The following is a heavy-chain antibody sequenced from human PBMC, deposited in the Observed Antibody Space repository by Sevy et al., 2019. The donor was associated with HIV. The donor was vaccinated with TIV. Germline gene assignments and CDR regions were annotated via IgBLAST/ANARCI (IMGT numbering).Heavy chain of an antibody. Sequence: GGSLRLSCAASGFSFSSYSMNWVRQAPGKGLEWASSISSSSSYIYYTDSVKGRFTISRDKAKNLLYLQMNSLRAEDTAVYYCARWDADRRWYFDYWGQGTLVTVSS. J-gene: IGHJ4*02. CDR2: ISSSSSYI. CDR1: GFSFSSYS. V-gene: IGHV3-21*01. CDR3: ARWDADRRWYFDY. D-gene: IGHD1-26*01.